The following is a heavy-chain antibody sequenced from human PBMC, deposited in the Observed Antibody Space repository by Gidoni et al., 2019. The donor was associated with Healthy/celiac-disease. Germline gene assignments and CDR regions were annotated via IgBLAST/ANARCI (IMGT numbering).Heavy chain of an antibody. D-gene: IGHD3-16*01. CDR3: ARGGWGTNDY. CDR1: RGSFRGYY. V-gene: IGHV4-34*01. Sequence: QGQPQQWGAGLLKPPETLSPTCAVSRGSFRGYYWRLLRQPPGKGLEWIGEINHSGSTNYNPSLKSRVTISVDTSKNQFSLKLCSGTAADTAVYYCARGGWGTNDYWVQVTLVTVSS. CDR2: INHSGST. J-gene: IGHJ4*02.